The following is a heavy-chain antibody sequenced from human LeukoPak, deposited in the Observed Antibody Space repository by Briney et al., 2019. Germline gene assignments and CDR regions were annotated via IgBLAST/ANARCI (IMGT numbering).Heavy chain of an antibody. Sequence: GRSLRLSCAASGFTFSSYWMHWVHQVPGKGLVWVSCINSDGSITNYADSVKGRFTISRDNAKNTLYLQMNSLRVEDTAVYYCARVQILTGYPTSGTDVWGQGTTVTVSS. CDR3: ARVQILTGYPTSGTDV. J-gene: IGHJ6*02. CDR1: GFTFSSYW. D-gene: IGHD3-9*01. V-gene: IGHV3-74*01. CDR2: INSDGSIT.